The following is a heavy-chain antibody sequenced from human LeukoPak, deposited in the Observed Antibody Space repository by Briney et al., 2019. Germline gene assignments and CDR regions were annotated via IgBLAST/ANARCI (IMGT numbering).Heavy chain of an antibody. Sequence: GASVKVSCKSSGYTFTNNDIHWVRQATGQGLEWMGWMHPNGGDTGYAQKFQGRVTMTRNTSISTAYMELSSLRSEDTAVYYCARHFGTGDNFDYWGQGTLLIVSS. V-gene: IGHV1-8*01. J-gene: IGHJ4*02. CDR3: ARHFGTGDNFDY. CDR2: MHPNGGDT. CDR1: GYTFTNND. D-gene: IGHD1-1*01.